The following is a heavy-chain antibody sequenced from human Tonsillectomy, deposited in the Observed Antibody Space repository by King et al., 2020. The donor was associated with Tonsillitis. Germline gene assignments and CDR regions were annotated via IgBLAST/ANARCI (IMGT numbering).Heavy chain of an antibody. Sequence: VQLVESGGGLVQPGRSLRLSCTASGFTFGDYAMSWFRQAPGKGLEWVGFIRSKAYGGTTEDAASVQGRFTISRDDSKSIAYLQMNSLKTEDTAVYYCTSAAYYGSGSYWFDYWGQGTLVTVSS. J-gene: IGHJ4*02. CDR1: GFTFGDYA. V-gene: IGHV3-49*03. CDR3: TSAAYYGSGSYWFDY. D-gene: IGHD3-10*01. CDR2: IRSKAYGGTT.